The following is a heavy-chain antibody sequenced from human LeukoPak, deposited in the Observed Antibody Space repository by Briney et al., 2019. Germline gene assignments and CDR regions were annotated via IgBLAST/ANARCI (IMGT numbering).Heavy chain of an antibody. Sequence: GASVKVSCKASGYTFTSYYMHWVRQAPGQGLEWMGIINPSGGSTSYAQKFQGRVTMTRDTSTGTVYMELSSLRSEDTAVYYCAETSSSDAFDIWGQGTMVTVSS. D-gene: IGHD2-2*01. CDR2: INPSGGST. V-gene: IGHV1-46*01. J-gene: IGHJ3*02. CDR1: GYTFTSYY. CDR3: AETSSSDAFDI.